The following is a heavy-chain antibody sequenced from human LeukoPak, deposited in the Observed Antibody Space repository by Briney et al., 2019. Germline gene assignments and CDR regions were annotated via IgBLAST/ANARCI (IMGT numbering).Heavy chain of an antibody. CDR3: TRRRITMVRGRGSEDWFDP. J-gene: IGHJ5*02. Sequence: PGGSLRLSCAASGFTFSGSATHWVRQASGKGLEWVGRIRSKANSYATAYAASVKGRFTISRDDSKNTAYLQMNSLKTEDTAVYYCTRRRITMVRGRGSEDWFDPWGQGTLVTVSS. V-gene: IGHV3-73*01. CDR2: IRSKANSYAT. D-gene: IGHD3-10*01. CDR1: GFTFSGSA.